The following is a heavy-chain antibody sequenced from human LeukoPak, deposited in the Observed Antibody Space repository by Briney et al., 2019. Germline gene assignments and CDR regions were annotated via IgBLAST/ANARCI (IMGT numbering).Heavy chain of an antibody. D-gene: IGHD3-3*01. CDR1: GFTFSSYD. J-gene: IGHJ3*02. CDR3: ARLRFGEGFDI. V-gene: IGHV3-13*01. CDR2: IGTAGDT. Sequence: GGSLRLSCAASGFTFSSYDMHWVRQATGKGLEWVSAIGTAGDTYYPGSVKGRFTISRENAKNSLYLQMNSLRAGDTAVYYCARLRFGEGFDIWGQGTMVTVSS.